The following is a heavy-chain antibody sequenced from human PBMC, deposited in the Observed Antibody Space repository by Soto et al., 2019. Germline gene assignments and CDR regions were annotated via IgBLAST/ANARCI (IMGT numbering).Heavy chain of an antibody. CDR1: GGTFSSYT. CDR2: IIPILGIA. Sequence: ASVKVSCKASGGTFSSYTISWVRQAPGQGLEWMGRIIPILGIANYAQKFQGRVTITADKSTSTAYMELSSLRSEDTAVYYCARDPGYDSSGYYPDYWGQGTLVTVSS. V-gene: IGHV1-69*04. CDR3: ARDPGYDSSGYYPDY. J-gene: IGHJ4*02. D-gene: IGHD3-22*01.